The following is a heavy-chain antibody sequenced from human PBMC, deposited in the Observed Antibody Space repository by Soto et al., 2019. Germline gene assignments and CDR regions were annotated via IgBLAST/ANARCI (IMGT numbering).Heavy chain of an antibody. J-gene: IGHJ4*02. CDR2: ISGSGGST. CDR3: AKSTILVSATLRADY. CDR1: GFTFSSYA. V-gene: IGHV3-23*01. Sequence: EVQLLDSGGGLVQPGGSLRLSCAASGFTFSSYAMNWVRQAPGKGLEWVSAISGSGGSTYYADSVRGRFTISRDNSKNTLYLQMHSLRAEDTAVYYCAKSTILVSATLRADYCGQGTLVTVSS. D-gene: IGHD2-15*01.